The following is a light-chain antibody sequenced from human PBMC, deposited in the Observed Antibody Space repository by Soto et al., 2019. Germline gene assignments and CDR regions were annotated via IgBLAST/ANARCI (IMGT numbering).Light chain of an antibody. CDR2: GAS. CDR1: QSVISDY. J-gene: IGKJ4*01. V-gene: IGKV3-20*01. Sequence: EIVLTQSPGTLSLSPGDRATLSCRASQSVISDYLAWYQQKPGQAPRLLIYGASGRATGIPDRFSGSGSGTDLTLTISRLEPEDFAVYYCQQYCSSPLTFGGGTKVEIK. CDR3: QQYCSSPLT.